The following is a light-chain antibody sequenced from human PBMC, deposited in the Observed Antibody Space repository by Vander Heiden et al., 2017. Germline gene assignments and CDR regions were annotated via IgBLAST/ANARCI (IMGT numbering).Light chain of an antibody. J-gene: IGKJ2*01. CDR2: AAS. CDR1: QNISSY. V-gene: IGKV1-39*01. Sequence: DIQMTQSPSSLSASVGDRVTITCRASQNISSYLNWYQQKPGKAPKVLIYAASTLQSGVPSRFSGSGSGTDFTLTISRLQPEDFATYYCQQSDGTPLTFGQGTKLEIK. CDR3: QQSDGTPLT.